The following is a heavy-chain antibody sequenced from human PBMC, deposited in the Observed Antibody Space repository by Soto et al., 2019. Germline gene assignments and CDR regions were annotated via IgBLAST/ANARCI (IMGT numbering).Heavy chain of an antibody. CDR3: GSLGRHG. D-gene: IGHD3-16*01. CDR2: INQDGSGK. J-gene: IGHJ6*02. CDR1: GFTFSDSW. Sequence: PGGSLRLSCAASGFTFSDSWMDWARQPPGKGTEWVANINQDGSGKNYVDSVKGRFTISSDNAKNSLYLQMNSLRVEDAAVYYCGSLGRHGWGQGTTVTVSS. V-gene: IGHV3-7*01.